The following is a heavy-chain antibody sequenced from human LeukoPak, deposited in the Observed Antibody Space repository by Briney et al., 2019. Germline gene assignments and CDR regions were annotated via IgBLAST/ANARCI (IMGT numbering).Heavy chain of an antibody. Sequence: ESLKISCKGSGYSFTSYWIGWVRQMPGKGLEWMGIIYPGDSDTRYSPSFQGQVTISADKSISTAYLQWSSLKASDTAMYYCARRYYDYVWGSYRGMYYFDYWGQGTLVTVSS. J-gene: IGHJ4*02. V-gene: IGHV5-51*01. CDR2: IYPGDSDT. CDR1: GYSFTSYW. CDR3: ARRYYDYVWGSYRGMYYFDY. D-gene: IGHD3-16*02.